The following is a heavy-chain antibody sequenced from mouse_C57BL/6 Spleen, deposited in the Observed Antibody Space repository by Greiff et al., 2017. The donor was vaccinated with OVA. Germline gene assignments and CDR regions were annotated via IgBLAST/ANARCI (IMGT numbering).Heavy chain of an antibody. CDR3: ARDHYSNYWYFDV. CDR1: GYTFTDYN. Sequence: VQLQQSGPELVKPGASVKIPCKASGYTFTDYNMDWVKQSHGKSLEWIGDINPNNGGTIYNQKFKGKATLTVDKSSSTAYMELRSLTSEDTAVYYCARDHYSNYWYFDVWGTGTTVTVSS. CDR2: INPNNGGT. D-gene: IGHD2-5*01. J-gene: IGHJ1*03. V-gene: IGHV1-18*01.